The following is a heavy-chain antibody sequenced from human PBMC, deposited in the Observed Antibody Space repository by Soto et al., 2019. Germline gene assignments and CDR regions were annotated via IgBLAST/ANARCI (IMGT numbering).Heavy chain of an antibody. Sequence: GGSLRLSCAASGFIFSTSWMHWVRQGPGTGLVWVSRIDDDGSSTSYADSVKGRFTISRDNAKNTLYLQMNNLRAEDTAVYYCARDTYCSGGNCYGGGLDVWGQGTTVTVSS. CDR2: IDDDGSST. V-gene: IGHV3-74*01. CDR1: GFIFSTSW. J-gene: IGHJ6*02. D-gene: IGHD2-15*01. CDR3: ARDTYCSGGNCYGGGLDV.